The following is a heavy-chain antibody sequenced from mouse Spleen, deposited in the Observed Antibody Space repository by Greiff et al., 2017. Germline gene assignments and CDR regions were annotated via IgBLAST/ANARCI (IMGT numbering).Heavy chain of an antibody. J-gene: IGHJ2*01. D-gene: IGHD4-1*01. CDR3: ARTGTVY. Sequence: VQLQQSGAELVRPGASVTLSCKASGYTFTDYEMHWVKQTPVHGLEWIGAIDPETGGTAYNQKFKGKATLTSDKSSSTAYMELSSLTSEDSAVYYCARTGTVYWGQGTTLTVSS. CDR2: IDPETGGT. CDR1: GYTFTDYE. V-gene: IGHV1-15*01.